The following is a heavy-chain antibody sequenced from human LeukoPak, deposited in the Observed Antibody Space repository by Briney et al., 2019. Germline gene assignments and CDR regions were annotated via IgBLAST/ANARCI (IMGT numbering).Heavy chain of an antibody. D-gene: IGHD1-26*01. V-gene: IGHV4-4*07. CDR2: IYTSGST. Sequence: SGTLSLTCTVSGGSISSYYWSWIRQPAGKGLEWIGRIYTSGSTNYNPSLKSRVTMSVDTSKNQFSLKLSSVTAADTAVYYCARDPWDLNYFDYWGQGTLVTVSS. CDR3: ARDPWDLNYFDY. J-gene: IGHJ4*02. CDR1: GGSISSYY.